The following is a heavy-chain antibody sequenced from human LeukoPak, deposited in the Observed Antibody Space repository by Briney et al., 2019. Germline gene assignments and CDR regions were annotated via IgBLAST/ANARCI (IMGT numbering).Heavy chain of an antibody. J-gene: IGHJ6*03. D-gene: IGHD6-19*01. V-gene: IGHV1-2*06. Sequence: GASVKVSCKASGYTFTGYYMHWVRQAPGQGLEWVGRINPNSGGTNYAQKFQGRVTITRDKSISTAYMEMSSLRSDDTAVYYCARTRGRLGYYYYYMDVWGKGTTVTVSS. CDR1: GYTFTGYY. CDR2: INPNSGGT. CDR3: ARTRGRLGYYYYYMDV.